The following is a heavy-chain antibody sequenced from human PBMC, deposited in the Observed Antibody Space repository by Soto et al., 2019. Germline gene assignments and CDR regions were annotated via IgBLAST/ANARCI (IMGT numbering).Heavy chain of an antibody. Sequence: GGSLRLSCAASGFTFSSYSMNGVRQAPGKGLEWVSSISSSSSYIYYADSVKGRFTISRDNAKNSLYLQMNSLTSEDTAVFYFARDVIGHDNYETIGYYFDHWGQGTLVTVSS. V-gene: IGHV3-21*04. CDR3: ARDVIGHDNYETIGYYFDH. CDR2: ISSSSSYI. CDR1: GFTFSSYS. D-gene: IGHD4-4*01. J-gene: IGHJ4*02.